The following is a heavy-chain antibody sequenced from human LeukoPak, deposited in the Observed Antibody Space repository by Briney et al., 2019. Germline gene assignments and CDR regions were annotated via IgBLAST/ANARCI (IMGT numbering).Heavy chain of an antibody. CDR2: ISRSGSTK. Sequence: GGSLRLSCAASGFTFSDYNMRWIRQAPGKGLEWVSSISRSGSTKYYADSVKGRFTISRDNAKNTLYLQMNSLRADDTAVYYCANGGGVRGVTIASFEYWGQGTLVTVSS. J-gene: IGHJ4*02. CDR3: ANGGGVRGVTIASFEY. D-gene: IGHD3-10*01. CDR1: GFTFSDYN. V-gene: IGHV3-11*04.